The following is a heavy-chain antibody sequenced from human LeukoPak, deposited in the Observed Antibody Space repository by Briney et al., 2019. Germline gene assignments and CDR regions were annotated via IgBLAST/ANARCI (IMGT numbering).Heavy chain of an antibody. Sequence: GGSLRLSCAASGFTFSSYAMHWVRQAPGKGLEWVANINQNGSEKYYVDPVKGRFTISRDNAKNSLYLQMNSLRAEDTAVYYCARVRIVVGGTVDYYHYYYMDVWGKGTTVTVSS. CDR2: INQNGSEK. V-gene: IGHV3-7*01. CDR1: GFTFSSYA. D-gene: IGHD3-22*01. J-gene: IGHJ6*03. CDR3: ARVRIVVGGTVDYYHYYYMDV.